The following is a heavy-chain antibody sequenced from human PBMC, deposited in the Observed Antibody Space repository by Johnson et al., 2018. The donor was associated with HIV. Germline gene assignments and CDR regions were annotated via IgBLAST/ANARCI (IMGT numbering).Heavy chain of an antibody. CDR1: GFIFDDYG. D-gene: IGHD1-26*01. J-gene: IGHJ3*02. CDR3: AREGGSYKDDAFDI. V-gene: IGHV3-20*04. CDR2: INWNGGST. Sequence: VQLVESGGGVVRPGGSQRLSCAASGFIFDDYGMSWVRPAPGKGLEWVSSINWNGGSTGYGDSVKGRFTISRDNAKNSLYLQMNSLRAEDTALYYCAREGGSYKDDAFDIWGQGTVVTVSS.